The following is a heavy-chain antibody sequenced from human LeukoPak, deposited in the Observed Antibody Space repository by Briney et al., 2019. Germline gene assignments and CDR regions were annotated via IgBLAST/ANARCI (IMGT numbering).Heavy chain of an antibody. V-gene: IGHV3-74*01. CDR1: GSTFRSYW. D-gene: IGHD6-13*01. J-gene: IGHJ4*02. CDR3: ARVEVAATATKPDH. CDR2: INSDGSST. Sequence: GGSLRLSCAASGSTFRSYWMHWVRQAPGKGLVWVSRINSDGSSTSYADSVKGRFTISRDNAKNTLYLQMNSLRAEDTAVYYCARVEVAATATKPDHWGQGTLVTVSS.